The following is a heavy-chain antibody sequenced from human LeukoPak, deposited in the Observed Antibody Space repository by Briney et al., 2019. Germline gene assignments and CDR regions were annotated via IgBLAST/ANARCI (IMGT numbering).Heavy chain of an antibody. Sequence: QTGGSLRLSCAASGFTFSSYAMSWVRQAPGKGLEWVSAISGSGGSTYYADSVKGRFTISRDNSKSTLYLRMNSLRAEHTAVYYCARTYYDILTGYNPYFDYCGQGILVTVSS. CDR3: ARTYYDILTGYNPYFDY. J-gene: IGHJ4*02. CDR1: GFTFSSYA. D-gene: IGHD3-9*01. V-gene: IGHV3-23*01. CDR2: ISGSGGST.